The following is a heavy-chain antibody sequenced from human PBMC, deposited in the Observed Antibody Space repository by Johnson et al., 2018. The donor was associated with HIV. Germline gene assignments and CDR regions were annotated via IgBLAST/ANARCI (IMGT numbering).Heavy chain of an antibody. V-gene: IGHV3-30*02. Sequence: VQLVESGGGVVQPGGSLRLSCAASGFTFSSYGMHWVRQAPGKGLEWVAFIRYDGSNKYYADSMKGRFTISRDNSKNTLYLQMNSLRAEDTAVDYCAKDQLVGSTYAAFDIWGQGTMVTVSS. CDR2: IRYDGSNK. J-gene: IGHJ3*02. CDR3: AKDQLVGSTYAAFDI. D-gene: IGHD1-26*01. CDR1: GFTFSSYG.